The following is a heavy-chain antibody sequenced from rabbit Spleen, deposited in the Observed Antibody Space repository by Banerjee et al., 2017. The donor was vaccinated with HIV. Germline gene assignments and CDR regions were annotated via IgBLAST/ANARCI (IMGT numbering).Heavy chain of an antibody. V-gene: IGHV1S40*01. CDR3: ATGYSDIYFNL. J-gene: IGHJ4*01. CDR2: IGTGSGRT. D-gene: IGHD1-1*01. CDR1: GFSFSSGYY. Sequence: QQLVESGGGLVKPGASLTLTCKASGFSFSSGYYMSWVRQAPGKGLEWIGCIGTGSGRTYYASWAKGRFTISKTSSTTVTLQATSLTAADTATYFCATGYSDIYFNLWGQGTLVTVS.